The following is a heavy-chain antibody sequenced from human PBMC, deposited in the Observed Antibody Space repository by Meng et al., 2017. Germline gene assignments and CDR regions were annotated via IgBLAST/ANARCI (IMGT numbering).Heavy chain of an antibody. D-gene: IGHD6-19*01. V-gene: IGHV3-53*01. CDR2: IYSGGST. Sequence: EVRLAGPGRCLIQSGGSLRLSCTASGFSVTTSYMRWLRQAPGKGLEWVSVIYSGGSTYYADSVKGRFSISRDNSKNTLYLQMNSLRAEDTAVYFCARDSSSGWYHNYWGQGTLVTVSS. J-gene: IGHJ4*02. CDR1: GFSVTTSY. CDR3: ARDSSSGWYHNY.